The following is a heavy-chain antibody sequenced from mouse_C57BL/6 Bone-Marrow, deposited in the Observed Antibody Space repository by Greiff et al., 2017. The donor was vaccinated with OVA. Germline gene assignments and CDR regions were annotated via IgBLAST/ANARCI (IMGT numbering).Heavy chain of an antibody. Sequence: QVHVKQSGAELVKTGASVKLSCKASGYTFTEYTIHWVKQRSGQGLEWIGWFYPGSGSITYNEKFKDKATLTADKSSSTVYMELSRLISEDSAVDFWARHGCGLLRRYFDVWGTGTTVTVSS. D-gene: IGHD1-2*01. CDR1: GYTFTEYT. J-gene: IGHJ1*03. CDR3: ARHGCGLLRRYFDV. V-gene: IGHV1-62-2*01. CDR2: FYPGSGSI.